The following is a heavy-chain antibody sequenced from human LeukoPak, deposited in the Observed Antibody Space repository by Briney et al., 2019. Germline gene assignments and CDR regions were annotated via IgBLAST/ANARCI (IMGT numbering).Heavy chain of an antibody. D-gene: IGHD6-19*01. CDR3: TTVGHRHGIAVADY. CDR1: GFRFGSYW. J-gene: IGHJ4*02. Sequence: GGSLRLSCATPGFRFGSYWMSWVRQAPGKGLEWVANIKQDESEKYYVDSVKGRFTISRDNAKKSLYLQMNSLKTEDTAVYYCTTVGHRHGIAVADYWGQGTLVTVSS. V-gene: IGHV3-7*03. CDR2: IKQDESEK.